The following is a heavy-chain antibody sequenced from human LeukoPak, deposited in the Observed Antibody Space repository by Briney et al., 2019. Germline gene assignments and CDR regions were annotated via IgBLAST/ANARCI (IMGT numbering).Heavy chain of an antibody. CDR1: GFTFSSYA. D-gene: IGHD6-19*01. J-gene: IGHJ5*02. CDR2: ISGIGGST. CDR3: AKDASGPYSSLFDP. V-gene: IGHV3-23*01. Sequence: GGSLRLSCEASGFTFSSYAMSWVRQAPGKGLEWVSTISGIGGSTNYADSVKGRFTISRDNSKSTLYLQMNSLSAEDTAVYYCAKDASGPYSSLFDPWGQGTLVIVSS.